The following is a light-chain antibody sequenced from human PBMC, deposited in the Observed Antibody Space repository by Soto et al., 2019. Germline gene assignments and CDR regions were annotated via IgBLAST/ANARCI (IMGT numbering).Light chain of an antibody. CDR3: QSYDSSLSVFYV. V-gene: IGLV1-40*01. CDR1: GSNIGAGYD. CDR2: GNI. Sequence: QSVLTQPPSVSGAPGQRVTISCTGSGSNIGAGYDVHWYQQLPGTAPKLLIYGNINRPSGVPDRFSGSKSGTSASLAITGLQAEDEADYYCQSYDSSLSVFYVFGTGTKLTV. J-gene: IGLJ1*01.